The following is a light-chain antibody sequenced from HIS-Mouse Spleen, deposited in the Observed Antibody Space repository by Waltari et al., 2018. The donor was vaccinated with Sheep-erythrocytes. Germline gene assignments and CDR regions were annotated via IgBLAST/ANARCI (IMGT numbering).Light chain of an antibody. Sequence: DIQMTQSPSSLSASVGDRVTITCPASQSISSYLNWYQQKPGKAPKLLIYAAPSLQSGVPSRFSGSGSGTDFTLTISSLQPEDFATYYCQQSYSTPQFTFGPGTKVDIK. CDR1: QSISSY. V-gene: IGKV1-39*01. CDR3: QQSYSTPQFT. CDR2: AAP. J-gene: IGKJ3*01.